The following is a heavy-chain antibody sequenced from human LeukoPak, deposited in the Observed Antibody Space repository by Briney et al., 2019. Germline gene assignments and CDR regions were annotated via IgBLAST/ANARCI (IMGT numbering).Heavy chain of an antibody. CDR2: INPNSGGT. J-gene: IGHJ5*02. CDR3: ARDPVGVAENWFDP. CDR1: GYTFTGYY. Sequence: VASVKVSCKASGYTFTGYYMHWVRQAPRQGLEWMGWINPNSGGTNYAQKFQGRVTMTRDTSISTAYMELSRLRSDDTAVYYCARDPVGVAENWFDPWGQGTLVTVSS. V-gene: IGHV1-2*02. D-gene: IGHD3-3*01.